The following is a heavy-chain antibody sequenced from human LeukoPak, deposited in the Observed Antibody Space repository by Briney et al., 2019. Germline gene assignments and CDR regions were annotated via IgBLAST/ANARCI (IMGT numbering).Heavy chain of an antibody. Sequence: GGSLRLSCAAAGLTFSTNSMNWVRQAPGKGLEWVSYISFSSSTIYYADSVKGRFTISRDNGKNLLYLQMNSLRAEDTAVYYCARPNRRDGYILHWGQGTLVTVSS. CDR2: ISFSSSTI. CDR1: GLTFSTNS. J-gene: IGHJ1*01. D-gene: IGHD5-24*01. CDR3: ARPNRRDGYILH. V-gene: IGHV3-48*01.